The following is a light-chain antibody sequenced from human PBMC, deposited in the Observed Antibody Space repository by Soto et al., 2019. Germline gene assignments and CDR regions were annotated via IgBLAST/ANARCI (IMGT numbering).Light chain of an antibody. CDR3: SSFAGGGNPVL. CDR1: SSDVGGYNY. J-gene: IGLJ2*01. Sequence: QSALTQPPSASGSLGQSVTISCTGTSSDVGGYNYVSWHQQHPGKAPKDIIYEVTKRPPGVPDRFSGSKSGNTASLTVSGLQAEDEADYYCSSFAGGGNPVLLGGGTKLTVL. V-gene: IGLV2-8*01. CDR2: EVT.